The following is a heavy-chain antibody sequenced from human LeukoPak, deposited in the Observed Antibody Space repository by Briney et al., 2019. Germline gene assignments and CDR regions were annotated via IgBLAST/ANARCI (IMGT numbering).Heavy chain of an antibody. D-gene: IGHD3-9*01. CDR3: ARWNYNSLTGYYIDY. CDR1: GFTFGSHW. V-gene: IGHV3-7*01. J-gene: IGHJ4*02. CDR2: IQPDGTAK. Sequence: GGSLRLSCAASGFTFGSHWMTWVRQAPGKGLEWVANIQPDGTAKEYVGSVKGRFSIPRDNAENSLYLQMNSQRAEDTAVYYCARWNYNSLTGYYIDYWGQGTLVAVSS.